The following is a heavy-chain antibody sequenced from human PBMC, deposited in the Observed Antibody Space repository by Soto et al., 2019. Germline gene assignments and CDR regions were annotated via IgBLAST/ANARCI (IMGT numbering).Heavy chain of an antibody. V-gene: IGHV3-74*01. CDR1: GCIFKMYY. CDR2: INDEGNNA. J-gene: IGHJ4*02. Sequence: EVQLVQSGGGLIQPGGSLRLSCEASGCIFKMYYLHWVRQTPGKGPLWVSRINDEGNNATYADSVKGRFTISRDNAKNTLYLQMDGLRVEDTCIYYCTRVPRVSSIGTGAYWGQGSLVTVST. D-gene: IGHD1-26*01. CDR3: TRVPRVSSIGTGAY.